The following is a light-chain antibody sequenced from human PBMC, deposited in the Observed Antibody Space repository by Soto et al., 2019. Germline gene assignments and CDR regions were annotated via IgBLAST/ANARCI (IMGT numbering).Light chain of an antibody. CDR2: DAS. Sequence: DIQMTQSPSTLSAYVGDRVTITCRASQSIGGALTWYQQRPGKAPKLLIYDASTLESGVPSRFSGSGSGAEFTLTITSLQPDDFATYYCQQSESYSLTFGGGTKVEIK. CDR1: QSIGGA. V-gene: IGKV1-5*01. CDR3: QQSESYSLT. J-gene: IGKJ4*01.